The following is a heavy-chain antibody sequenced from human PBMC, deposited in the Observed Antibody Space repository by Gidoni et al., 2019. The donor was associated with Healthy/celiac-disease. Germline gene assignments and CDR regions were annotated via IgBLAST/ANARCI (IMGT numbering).Heavy chain of an antibody. CDR2: GST. Sequence: GSTYYNPSLKSRVTISVDTSKNQFSLKLSSVTAADTVVYYCARAMYYFDYWGQGTLVTVSS. D-gene: IGHD2-2*01. J-gene: IGHJ4*02. CDR3: ARAMYYFDY. V-gene: IGHV4-39*01.